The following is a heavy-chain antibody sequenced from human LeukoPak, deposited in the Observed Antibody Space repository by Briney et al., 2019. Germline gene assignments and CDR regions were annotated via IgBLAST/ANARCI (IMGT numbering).Heavy chain of an antibody. Sequence: SETLSLTCTVSGGSISSYYWSWIRQPPGKGLEWIGYIYYSGSTNYNPSLKSRVTTSVDTSKNQFSLKLSSVTAADTAVYYCARGGGLGYYYYYMDVWGKGTTVTISS. CDR1: GGSISSYY. V-gene: IGHV4-59*01. J-gene: IGHJ6*03. CDR3: ARGGGLGYYYYYMDV. D-gene: IGHD3/OR15-3a*01. CDR2: IYYSGST.